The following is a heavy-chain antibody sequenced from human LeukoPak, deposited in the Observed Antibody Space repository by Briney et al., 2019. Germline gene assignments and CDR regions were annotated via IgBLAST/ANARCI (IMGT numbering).Heavy chain of an antibody. V-gene: IGHV4-59*11. CDR3: ARESLGGFDY. CDR2: IYYSGST. J-gene: IGHJ4*02. Sequence: SETLSLTCTVSGGSISSHYWSRIRQPPGKGLEWIGYIYYSGSTNYNPSLESRITISVDTSKNQFSLKLSSVTAADTAVYYCARESLGGFDYWGQGTLVTVSS. CDR1: GGSISSHY. D-gene: IGHD3-16*01.